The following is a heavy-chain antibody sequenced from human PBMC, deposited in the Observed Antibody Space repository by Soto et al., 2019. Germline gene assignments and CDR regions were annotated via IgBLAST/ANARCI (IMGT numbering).Heavy chain of an antibody. CDR1: GYTFTSYG. Sequence: ASVKVSCKASGYTFTSYGISWVRQAPGQRLEWMGWISAYNGNTNYAQKLQGRVTMTTDTSTSTAYMELRSLRPDDTAVYYCARVLPVLTPSIAVCSSYYYYYGIYVRAQGTTVPVS. D-gene: IGHD6-6*01. CDR3: ARVLPVLTPSIAVCSSYYYYYGIYV. V-gene: IGHV1-18*01. J-gene: IGHJ6*02. CDR2: ISAYNGNT.